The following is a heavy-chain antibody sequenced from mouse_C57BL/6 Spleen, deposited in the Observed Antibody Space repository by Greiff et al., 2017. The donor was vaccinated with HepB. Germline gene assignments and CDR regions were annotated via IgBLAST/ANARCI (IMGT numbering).Heavy chain of an antibody. CDR1: GFTFSDYG. V-gene: IGHV5-17*01. J-gene: IGHJ1*03. D-gene: IGHD1-1*01. CDR2: ISSGSSTI. Sequence: EVQVVESGGGLVKPGGSLKLSCAASGFTFSDYGMHWVRQAPEKGLEWVAYISSGSSTIYYADTVKGRFTISRDNAKNTLFLQMTSLRSEDTAMYYCARRSYEYFDVWGTGTTVTVSS. CDR3: ARRSYEYFDV.